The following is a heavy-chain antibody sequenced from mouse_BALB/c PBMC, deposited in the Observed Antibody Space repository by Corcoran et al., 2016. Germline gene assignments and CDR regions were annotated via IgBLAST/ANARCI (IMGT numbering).Heavy chain of an antibody. V-gene: IGHV14-3*02. J-gene: IGHJ1*01. CDR1: GFTIKDTY. CDR3: ARWDWYFDV. Sequence: EVQLQQSGAELVKPGASVKLSCTASGFTIKDTYMHWVNQRPEQGLEWIGRIDPANGNTKYDPKFQGKATITADTSSNTAYLQLSSLTSEDTAVYYCARWDWYFDVWGAGTTVTVS. CDR2: IDPANGNT.